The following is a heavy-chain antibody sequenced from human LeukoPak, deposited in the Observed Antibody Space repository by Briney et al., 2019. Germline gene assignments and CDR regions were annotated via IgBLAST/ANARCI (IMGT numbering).Heavy chain of an antibody. CDR1: GFTFSSYS. CDR2: ISSSSSYI. CDR3: ARDLYNWNDAGGNWFDP. J-gene: IGHJ5*02. Sequence: PEGSLRLSCAASGFTFSSYSMNWVRQAPGKGLEWVSSISSSSSYIYYADSVKGRFTISRDNAKNSLYLQMNSLRAEDTAVYYCARDLYNWNDAGGNWFDPWGQGTLVTVSS. D-gene: IGHD1-1*01. V-gene: IGHV3-21*01.